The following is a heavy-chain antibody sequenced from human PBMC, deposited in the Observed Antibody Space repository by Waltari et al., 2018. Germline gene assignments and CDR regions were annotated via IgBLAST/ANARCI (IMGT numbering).Heavy chain of an antibody. Sequence: QVQLQQWGAGLLKPSETLSLTCAVYGGSFNDYYWSWIRQPPGKGLEWIGEIYHSGTTNYNPSLKSRVTISVDTSKKLFSLRLTSVTAADTAVYYCARVSSYYDFWSSSSYYYYMDVWDKGTTVTVSS. V-gene: IGHV4-34*02. D-gene: IGHD3-3*01. J-gene: IGHJ6*03. CDR2: IYHSGTT. CDR1: GGSFNDYY. CDR3: ARVSSYYDFWSSSSYYYYMDV.